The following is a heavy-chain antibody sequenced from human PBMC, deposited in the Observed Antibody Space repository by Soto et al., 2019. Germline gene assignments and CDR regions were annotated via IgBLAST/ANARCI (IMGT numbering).Heavy chain of an antibody. J-gene: IGHJ6*02. CDR3: AIPSSSWSFYYNGLDV. V-gene: IGHV4-34*01. D-gene: IGHD6-13*01. Sequence: PSETLSLTCAVAGRSVSGYYWSWIRQPPGKGLEWIGETYPGGSTNYNLSLKSRVTISVDTSKNQFSLKLASVTAADTAVYYCAIPSSSWSFYYNGLDVWGQGTTVTVSS. CDR1: GRSVSGYY. CDR2: TYPGGST.